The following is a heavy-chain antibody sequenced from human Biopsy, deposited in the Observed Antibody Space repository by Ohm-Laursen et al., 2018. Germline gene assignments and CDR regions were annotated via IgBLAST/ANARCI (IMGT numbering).Heavy chain of an antibody. CDR2: MIPSSGKT. Sequence: SSVKVSCKASGYSFSTYDVNWVRRARGQGLEWMGWMIPSSGKTGYAQRFQGRVTLTMNTSISTAYMELSGLRSEGTAVYFCARGYSRRVSIFEASIYWFDTWGQGTLVTVSS. V-gene: IGHV1-8*01. J-gene: IGHJ5*02. CDR1: GYSFSTYD. CDR3: ARGYSRRVSIFEASIYWFDT. D-gene: IGHD6-6*01.